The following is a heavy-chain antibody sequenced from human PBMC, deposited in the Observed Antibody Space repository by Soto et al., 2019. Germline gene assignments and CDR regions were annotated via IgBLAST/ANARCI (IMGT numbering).Heavy chain of an antibody. V-gene: IGHV4-34*01. CDR3: ARHGYYYYGMDV. Sequence: SETLSLTCAVYGGSFSFYYWSWIRQPPGKGLEWIGEINHSGSTNYNPSLKSRVTISVDTSKNQFSLKLSSVTAADTAVYYCARHGYYYYGMDVWGQGNTVTVSS. J-gene: IGHJ6*02. CDR1: GGSFSFYY. CDR2: INHSGST.